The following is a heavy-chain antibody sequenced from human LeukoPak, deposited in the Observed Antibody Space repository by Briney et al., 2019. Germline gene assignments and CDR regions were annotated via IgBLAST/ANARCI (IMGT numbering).Heavy chain of an antibody. V-gene: IGHV4-4*07. J-gene: IGHJ4*02. CDR1: GGSISSYY. Sequence: SETLSLTCTVSGGSISSYYWSWIRQPAGTGLEWIGRIYTSGSTNYNPSLKSRVTMSVDTSKNQFSLKLSSVTAADTAVYYCASANPHSSSWYVFDYWGQGTLVTVSS. D-gene: IGHD6-13*01. CDR3: ASANPHSSSWYVFDY. CDR2: IYTSGST.